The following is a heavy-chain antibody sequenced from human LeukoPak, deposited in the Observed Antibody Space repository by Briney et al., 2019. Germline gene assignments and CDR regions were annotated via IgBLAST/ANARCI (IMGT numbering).Heavy chain of an antibody. Sequence: PGGSLRLSCAASGFIFSNYAMHWVRQAPGKGLEWVAVISFDGSNKYYVDSVKGRFTISRDNSKNTLYLQMNSLRTDDTAVYYCASVMYSYGPMDCWGQGTLVTVSS. D-gene: IGHD5-18*01. J-gene: IGHJ4*02. CDR3: ASVMYSYGPMDC. CDR1: GFIFSNYA. CDR2: ISFDGSNK. V-gene: IGHV3-30-3*01.